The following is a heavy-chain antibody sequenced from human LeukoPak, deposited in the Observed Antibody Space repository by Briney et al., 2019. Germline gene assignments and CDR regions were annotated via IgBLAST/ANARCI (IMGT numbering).Heavy chain of an antibody. CDR1: GYTLTELS. V-gene: IGHV1-24*01. D-gene: IGHD6-6*01. CDR2: FDPKDGDT. CDR3: ARGRAARPLPYMDV. J-gene: IGHJ6*03. Sequence: ASVKVSCKVSGYTLTELSVHWVRQAPGKGLEWMGNFDPKDGDTIYAQRFQGRVTMTEDTSTHTAYMELSSLRSEDTAVYYCARGRAARPLPYMDVWGKGTTVTVSS.